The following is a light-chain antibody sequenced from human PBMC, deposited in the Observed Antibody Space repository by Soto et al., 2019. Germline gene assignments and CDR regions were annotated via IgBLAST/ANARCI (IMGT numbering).Light chain of an antibody. J-gene: IGLJ1*01. CDR2: EVS. Sequence: QSVLTQPASVSGSPGQSITISCTGSSNDVGGYNYVSWYQQHPDQAPKLIIYEVSDRPSGVSPRFSGSKSGNTASLTISGLQVEDEVDYFCTSYTSTIPYVFGSGTKVTVL. V-gene: IGLV2-14*01. CDR1: SNDVGGYNY. CDR3: TSYTSTIPYV.